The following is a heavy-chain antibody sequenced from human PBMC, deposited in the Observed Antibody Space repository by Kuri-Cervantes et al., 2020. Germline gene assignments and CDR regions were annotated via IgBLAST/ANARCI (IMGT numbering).Heavy chain of an antibody. D-gene: IGHD6-13*01. J-gene: IGHJ4*02. Sequence: GESLKISCAASGFTFSSYWMHWVRQAPGKGLVWVSRINSDGSSTSYADSVKGRFTISRDNAKNTLYLQMNSLRAEDTAVYYCARFHSAAGKEVCDYWGQGTLVTVSS. V-gene: IGHV3-74*01. CDR2: INSDGSST. CDR1: GFTFSSYW. CDR3: ARFHSAAGKEVCDY.